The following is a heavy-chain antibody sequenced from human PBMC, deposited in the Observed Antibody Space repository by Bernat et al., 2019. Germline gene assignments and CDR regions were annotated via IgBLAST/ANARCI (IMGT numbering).Heavy chain of an antibody. CDR2: IIPIFGTA. CDR3: ASGTYYYDSSGYFHSAVLRYDAFDI. J-gene: IGHJ3*02. CDR1: GGTFSSYA. D-gene: IGHD3-22*01. V-gene: IGHV1-69*01. Sequence: QVQLVQSGAEVKKPGSSVKVSCKASGGTFSSYAISWVRQAPGQGLEWMGGIIPIFGTANYAQKFQGRVTITADESTSTAYMELSSLSSEDTAVYYCASGTYYYDSSGYFHSAVLRYDAFDIWGQGTMVTVSS.